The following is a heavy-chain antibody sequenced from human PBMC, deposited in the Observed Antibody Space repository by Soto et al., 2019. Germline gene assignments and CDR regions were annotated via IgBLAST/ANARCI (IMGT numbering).Heavy chain of an antibody. CDR1: GYTFTSYG. CDR2: ISAYNGNT. CDR3: ARAEVDVPTP. D-gene: IGHD2-15*01. Sequence: ASVKVSCKASGYTFTSYGISWLRQAPGQGLEWMGWISAYNGNTNYAQKLQGRFTISRDNSMNTVYLQMNSLRVEDTAVYYCARAEVDVPTPWGQGTLVTVSS. V-gene: IGHV1-18*01. J-gene: IGHJ5*02.